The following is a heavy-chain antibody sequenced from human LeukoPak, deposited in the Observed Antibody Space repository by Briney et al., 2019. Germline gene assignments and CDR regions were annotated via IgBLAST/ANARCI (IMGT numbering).Heavy chain of an antibody. D-gene: IGHD3-3*01. Sequence: SVKVSCKASGGTFSSYAISWVRQAPGQGLEWMGGIIPIFGTANYAQKFQGRVTITADESTSTAYMELSSLRSEDTAVYYCATDRRYDFWSGYYKRSLSYWGQGTLVTVSS. CDR2: IIPIFGTA. CDR3: ATDRRYDFWSGYYKRSLSY. J-gene: IGHJ4*02. CDR1: GGTFSSYA. V-gene: IGHV1-69*13.